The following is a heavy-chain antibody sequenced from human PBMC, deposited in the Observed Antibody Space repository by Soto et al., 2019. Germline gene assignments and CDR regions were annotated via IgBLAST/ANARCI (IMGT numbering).Heavy chain of an antibody. Sequence: GASVKVSCKASGYTFTSYDINWVRQATGQGLEWMGWMNPNSGNTGYAQKFQGRVTMTRNTSISTAYMELSSLRSEDTAVYYCARKSARITIFGVVIPTVDAFDIWGQGTMVTVSS. V-gene: IGHV1-8*01. CDR2: MNPNSGNT. J-gene: IGHJ3*02. CDR1: GYTFTSYD. CDR3: ARKSARITIFGVVIPTVDAFDI. D-gene: IGHD3-3*01.